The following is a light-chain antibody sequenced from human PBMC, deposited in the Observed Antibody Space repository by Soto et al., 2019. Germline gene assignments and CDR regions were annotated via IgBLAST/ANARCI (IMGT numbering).Light chain of an antibody. Sequence: EVVLSQSPGILSLSPGERATLSCRASQSLSSKYLAWYQQKPGQAPRPLIYDTSNRATGVPDRFSGSGSGTDFTLTISRLEPEDFAVYYCQQYGSSPRTFGQGTKVEI. CDR3: QQYGSSPRT. CDR1: QSLSSKY. J-gene: IGKJ1*01. CDR2: DTS. V-gene: IGKV3-20*01.